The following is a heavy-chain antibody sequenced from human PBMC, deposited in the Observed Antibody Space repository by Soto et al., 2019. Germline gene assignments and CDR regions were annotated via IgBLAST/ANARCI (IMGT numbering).Heavy chain of an antibody. V-gene: IGHV3-30-3*01. CDR2: ISYDGSIK. CDR1: GFTFSTYA. CDR3: TTSSQLDP. J-gene: IGHJ5*02. Sequence: QVQLVESGGGVVQPGRSLRLSCAASGFTFSTYAMHWVRQAPGKGLEWVAVISYDGSIKYSADSVKGRFTISRDNSKNTLYLQMSSRTAEDTAVYYCTTSSQLDPWGQGTLVTVSS.